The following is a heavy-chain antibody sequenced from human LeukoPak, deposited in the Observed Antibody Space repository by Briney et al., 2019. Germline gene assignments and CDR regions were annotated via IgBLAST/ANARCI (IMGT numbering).Heavy chain of an antibody. Sequence: PSETLSLTCTVSGGSISSYYWGWIRQPPGKGLEWIGSIYYSGSTYYNPSLKSRVTISVDTSKNQFSLKLSSVTAADTAVYYCARHGSNDLAYFDHWGQGTLVTVSS. CDR3: ARHGSNDLAYFDH. J-gene: IGHJ4*02. CDR1: GGSISSYY. D-gene: IGHD3-16*01. V-gene: IGHV4-39*01. CDR2: IYYSGST.